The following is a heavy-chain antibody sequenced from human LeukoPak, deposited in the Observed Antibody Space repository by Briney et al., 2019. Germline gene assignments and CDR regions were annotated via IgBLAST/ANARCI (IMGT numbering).Heavy chain of an antibody. J-gene: IGHJ5*02. CDR2: IIPIFGTA. Sequence: ASVKVSCKASGGTFSSYAISWVRQAPGQGLEWMGGIIPIFGTANYAQKFQGRVTITADKSTSTAYMELSSLRSEDTAVYYCARAHYGDYEAWIDWLDPWGQGTLVTVSS. D-gene: IGHD4-17*01. CDR1: GGTFSSYA. V-gene: IGHV1-69*06. CDR3: ARAHYGDYEAWIDWLDP.